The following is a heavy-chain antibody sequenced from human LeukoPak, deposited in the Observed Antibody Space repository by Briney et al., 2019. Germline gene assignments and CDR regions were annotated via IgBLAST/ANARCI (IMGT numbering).Heavy chain of an antibody. D-gene: IGHD1-26*01. V-gene: IGHV3-15*01. J-gene: IGHJ4*01. CDR3: AAENYWDLLH. CDR1: GINFIDSW. Sequence: EGSLRLSCAASGINFIDSWMTWVRQAPGKGHEWVGRIKSKNYGWTTEYAAPVKGRFTISRDDSKNTLFLQMDSLKTEDTGVYFCAAENYWDLLHWGQRALVTVPS. CDR2: IKSKNYGWTT.